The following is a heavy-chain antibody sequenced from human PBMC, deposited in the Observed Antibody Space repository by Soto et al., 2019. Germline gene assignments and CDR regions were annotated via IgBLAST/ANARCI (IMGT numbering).Heavy chain of an antibody. CDR1: GGSISSGGYY. CDR3: ATNGYSSGWYFDY. CDR2: IYYSGST. D-gene: IGHD6-19*01. J-gene: IGHJ4*02. Sequence: SETLSLTCTVSGGSISSGGYYWSWIRQHPGKGLEWIGYIYYSGSTYYNPSLKSRVTISVDTSKNQFSLKLSSVTAADTAVYYCATNGYSSGWYFDYWGQGTLVTVSS. V-gene: IGHV4-31*03.